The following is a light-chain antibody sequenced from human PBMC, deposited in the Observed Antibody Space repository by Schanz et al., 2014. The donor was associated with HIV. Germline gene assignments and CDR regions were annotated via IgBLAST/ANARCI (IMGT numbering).Light chain of an antibody. Sequence: QSALTQPPSASGSPGQSVTISCTGTGTDVGGYNYVSWYQHHPGEAPKLIIYEVTKRPSGVPDRFSGSKSGRTASLTVSGLQAEDEADYYCASYTGSNQGVFRGGTKLTVL. V-gene: IGLV2-8*01. CDR2: EVT. CDR1: GTDVGGYNY. CDR3: ASYTGSNQGV. J-gene: IGLJ3*02.